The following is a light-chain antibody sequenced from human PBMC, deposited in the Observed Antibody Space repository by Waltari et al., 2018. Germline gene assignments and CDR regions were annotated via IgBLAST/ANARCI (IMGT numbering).Light chain of an antibody. CDR2: GAS. Sequence: EIVMTQSPATLSVSPGERATLSCRASQSGNSNLAWYQQKPGQAPRLLIYGASTRATGIPARFSGSGSGTEFTLTISSLQSEDVAVYYCQQYHNWPPWTFGQGTKVEIK. CDR1: QSGNSN. CDR3: QQYHNWPPWT. J-gene: IGKJ1*01. V-gene: IGKV3-15*01.